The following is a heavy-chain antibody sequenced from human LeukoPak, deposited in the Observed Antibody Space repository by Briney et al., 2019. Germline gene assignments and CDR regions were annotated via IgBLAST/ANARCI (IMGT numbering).Heavy chain of an antibody. CDR1: GGSISRGGYY. CDR3: ARARDPRYCSSTSCYIFDY. V-gene: IGHV4-31*03. D-gene: IGHD2-2*02. CDR2: IYYSGST. J-gene: IGHJ4*02. Sequence: PSETLSLTRTLSGGSISRGGYYWSWIRQHPGKGLEWIGYIYYSGSTYYNPSLKSRVTISVDTSKNQFSLKLSSVTAADTAVYYCARARDPRYCSSTSCYIFDYWGQGTLVTVSS.